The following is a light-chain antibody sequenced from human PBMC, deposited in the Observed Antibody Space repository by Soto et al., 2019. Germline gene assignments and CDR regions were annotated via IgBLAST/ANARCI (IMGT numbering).Light chain of an antibody. CDR2: DAS. CDR3: QRKYT. J-gene: IGKJ2*01. V-gene: IGKV1-5*01. Sequence: DIQMTHYASTLSASVGDRVTITCRASQSISSWLAWYQQKPGKAPKLLIYDASSLESGVPSRFRGSGTGTEFTLTISSLQPEDFATYYCQRKYTFGQGTKLQLK. CDR1: QSISSW.